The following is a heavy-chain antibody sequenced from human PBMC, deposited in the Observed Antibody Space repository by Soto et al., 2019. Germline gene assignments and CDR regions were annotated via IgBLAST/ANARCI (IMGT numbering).Heavy chain of an antibody. D-gene: IGHD2-2*01. J-gene: IGHJ6*03. CDR1: GYTFTGYY. CDR3: ARGVGSTSSRYYYYYMDV. Sequence: AASVKVSCKASGYTFTGYYMHWVRQAPGQGLEWMGWINPNSGGTNYAQKFQGWVTMTRDTSISTAYMELSRLRSDDTAVYYCARGVGSTSSRYYYYYMDVWGKGTTVTVSS. V-gene: IGHV1-2*04. CDR2: INPNSGGT.